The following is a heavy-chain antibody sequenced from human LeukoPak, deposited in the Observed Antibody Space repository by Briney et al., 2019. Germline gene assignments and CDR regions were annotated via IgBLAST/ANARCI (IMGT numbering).Heavy chain of an antibody. D-gene: IGHD5-12*01. Sequence: SETLSLTCTVSGGSISSYYWSWLRQPPGKGLEWIGYIYYSGSTNYNPSLKSRVTISVDTSKNQFSLKLSSVTAADTAVYYCASSWLRDDAFDIWGQGTMVTVSS. CDR3: ASSWLRDDAFDI. J-gene: IGHJ3*02. V-gene: IGHV4-59*01. CDR1: GGSISSYY. CDR2: IYYSGST.